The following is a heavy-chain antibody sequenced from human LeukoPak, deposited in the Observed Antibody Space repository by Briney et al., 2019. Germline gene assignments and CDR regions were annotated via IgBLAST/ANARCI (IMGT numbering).Heavy chain of an antibody. V-gene: IGHV4-34*01. CDR1: GGSFSGYY. Sequence: SETLSLTCAVYGGSFSGYYWSWIRQPPGKGLEWIGEINHSGSTNYNPSLKSRVTISVDTSKNQFSLKLSSVTAADTAVYYCARRGADPGIAAAGPPPPDYYYYGMDVWGQGTTVTVSS. CDR3: ARRGADPGIAAAGPPPPDYYYYGMDV. CDR2: INHSGST. D-gene: IGHD6-13*01. J-gene: IGHJ6*02.